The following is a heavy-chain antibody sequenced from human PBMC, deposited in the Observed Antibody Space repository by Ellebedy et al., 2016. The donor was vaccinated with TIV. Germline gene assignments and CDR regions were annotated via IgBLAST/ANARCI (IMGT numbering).Heavy chain of an antibody. CDR2: VNSDGTDT. CDR3: VRDIIVAGSYGKDA. CDR1: GFDFRSHW. J-gene: IGHJ6*02. Sequence: GESLKISCAASGFDFRSHWMHWVRQVPGKGLVWLSRVNSDGTDTSYADSVKGRFTISKDTAKNTLYLQMNKLRAEDTALYYCVRDIIVAGSYGKDAWGQGTTVTVSS. V-gene: IGHV3-74*01. D-gene: IGHD5-12*01.